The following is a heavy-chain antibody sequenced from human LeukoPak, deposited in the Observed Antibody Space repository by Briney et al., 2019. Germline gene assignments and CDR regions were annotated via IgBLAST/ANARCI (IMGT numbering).Heavy chain of an antibody. J-gene: IGHJ4*02. Sequence: GGSLRLSCAASAFTFSTHTMNWFRQAPGKGLEWVSSISSSSYYIHYADSVKGRFTISRDNAKNSLFLQMNRLRAEDTAMYYCARVTGGSSWYGAADYWGQGTLVTVSS. CDR2: ISSSSYYI. V-gene: IGHV3-21*01. D-gene: IGHD6-13*01. CDR1: AFTFSTHT. CDR3: ARVTGGSSWYGAADY.